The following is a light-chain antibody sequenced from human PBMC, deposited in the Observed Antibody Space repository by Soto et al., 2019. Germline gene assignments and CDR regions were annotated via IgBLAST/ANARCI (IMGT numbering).Light chain of an antibody. Sequence: ESVLTQSPGNLSLSPGERATLSCRASQSVSSSYLAWYQQKPGQAPRVLIYDASSRATGIPDRFSGSGSGTDFTLTISRLEPEDFALYYWQQYGDSPRTFGQGTRVEIK. J-gene: IGKJ1*01. CDR2: DAS. V-gene: IGKV3-20*01. CDR1: QSVSSSY. CDR3: QQYGDSPRT.